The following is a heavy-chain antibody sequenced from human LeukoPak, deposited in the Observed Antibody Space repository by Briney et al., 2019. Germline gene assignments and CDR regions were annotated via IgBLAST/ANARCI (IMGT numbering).Heavy chain of an antibody. Sequence: SETLSLTCTVSGGSISSYYWSWIRQPPGKGLEWIGYIYYSGSTNYNPSLKSRVTISVDTSKNQFSLKLSSVTAADTAVYYCARRTHHYDILTGYPASTPFDYWGQGTLVTVSS. J-gene: IGHJ4*02. CDR2: IYYSGST. V-gene: IGHV4-59*01. D-gene: IGHD3-9*01. CDR3: ARRTHHYDILTGYPASTPFDY. CDR1: GGSISSYY.